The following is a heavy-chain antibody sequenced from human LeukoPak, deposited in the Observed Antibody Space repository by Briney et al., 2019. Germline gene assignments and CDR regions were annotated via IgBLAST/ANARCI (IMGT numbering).Heavy chain of an antibody. D-gene: IGHD3-16*02. CDR3: ASRYDYVWGSYPPGDY. CDR1: GFTFSSYS. V-gene: IGHV3-21*01. CDR2: TSSSSSYI. Sequence: GGSLRLSCAASGFTFSSYSMNWVRQAPGKGLEWVSSTSSSSSYIYYADSVKGRFTISRDNAKNSLYLQMNSLGAEDTAVYYCASRYDYVWGSYPPGDYWGQGTLVTVSS. J-gene: IGHJ4*02.